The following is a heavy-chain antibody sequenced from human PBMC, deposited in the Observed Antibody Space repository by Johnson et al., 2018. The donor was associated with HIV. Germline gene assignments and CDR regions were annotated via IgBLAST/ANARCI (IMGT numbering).Heavy chain of an antibody. CDR3: AKALLMGWEQTDAFDI. CDR2: IYSGGST. D-gene: IGHD1-26*01. V-gene: IGHV3-53*01. Sequence: EVQLVESGGGLIQPGGSLRLSCAASGFTVSSNYMSWVRQAPGKGLEWVSVIYSGGSTYYAASVKGRFTTSRDNSKNTLYLQMNSLRAEDTALYYCAKALLMGWEQTDAFDIWGQGTMVTVSS. CDR1: GFTVSSNY. J-gene: IGHJ3*02.